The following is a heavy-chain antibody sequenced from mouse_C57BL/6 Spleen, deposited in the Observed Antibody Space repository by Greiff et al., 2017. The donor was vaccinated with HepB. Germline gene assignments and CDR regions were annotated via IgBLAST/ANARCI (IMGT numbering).Heavy chain of an antibody. Sequence: VKLMESGAELVRPGASVKLSCKASGYTFTDYYINWVKQRPGQGLEWIARIYPGSGNTYYNEKFKGKATLTAEKSSSTAYMQLSSLTSEDSAVYFCARYKGAMDYWGQGTSVTVSS. V-gene: IGHV1-76*01. J-gene: IGHJ4*01. CDR3: ARYKGAMDY. CDR1: GYTFTDYY. CDR2: IYPGSGNT. D-gene: IGHD1-3*01.